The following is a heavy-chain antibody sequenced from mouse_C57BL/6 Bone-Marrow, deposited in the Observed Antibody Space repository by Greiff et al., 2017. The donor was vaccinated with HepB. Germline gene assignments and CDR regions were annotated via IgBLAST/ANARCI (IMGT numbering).Heavy chain of an antibody. J-gene: IGHJ2*01. V-gene: IGHV1-63*01. CDR3: ARRSPYYYGSSYGY. CDR2: IYPGGGYT. CDR1: GYTFTNYW. D-gene: IGHD1-1*01. Sequence: VQLQQPGAELVRPGTSVKMSCKASGYTFTNYWIGWAKQRPGHGLEWIGDIYPGGGYTNYNEKFKGKATLTADKSSSTAYMQFSSLTSEDSAIYYCARRSPYYYGSSYGYWGQGTTLTVSS.